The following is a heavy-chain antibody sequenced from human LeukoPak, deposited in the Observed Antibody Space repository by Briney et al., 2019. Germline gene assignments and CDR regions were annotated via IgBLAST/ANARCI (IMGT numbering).Heavy chain of an antibody. J-gene: IGHJ6*02. V-gene: IGHV1-18*01. Sequence: ASVKVSCKASGYTFTSYGISWVRQAPGQGLEWMGWISAYNGNTNYAQKLQGRVTMTTDTSTSTAYMELRSLRSDDTAVYYCARDLGIVGATRDYYYGMDVWGQGTTVTVSS. CDR1: GYTFTSYG. D-gene: IGHD1-26*01. CDR2: ISAYNGNT. CDR3: ARDLGIVGATRDYYYGMDV.